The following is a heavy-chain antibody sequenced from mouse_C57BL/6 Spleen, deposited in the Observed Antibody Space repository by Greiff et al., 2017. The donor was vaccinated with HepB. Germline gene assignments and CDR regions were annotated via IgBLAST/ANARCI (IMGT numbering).Heavy chain of an antibody. V-gene: IGHV1-69*01. D-gene: IGHD1-1*01. CDR2: IDPSDSYT. CDR3: ARGGSSSWLAY. J-gene: IGHJ3*01. Sequence: QVQLQQPGAELVMPGASVKLSCKASGYTFTSYWMHWVKQRPGQGLEWIGEIDPSDSYTNYNQKFKGKSTLTVDKSSSTAYMQLSSLTSEDSAVYYCARGGSSSWLAYWGQGTLVTVSA. CDR1: GYTFTSYW.